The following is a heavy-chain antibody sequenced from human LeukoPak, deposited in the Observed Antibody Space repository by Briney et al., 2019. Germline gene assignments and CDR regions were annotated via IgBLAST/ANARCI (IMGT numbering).Heavy chain of an antibody. CDR1: GFTFSSYA. CDR2: VSGSGSST. CDR3: AKKMKFSSSSSDY. D-gene: IGHD6-6*01. Sequence: PGGSLRLSCAASGFTFSSYAMGWVRQAPRKGLEWVSVVSGSGSSTDYADSVKGRFTISRDNSKNTLFLQMNSLRAEDTALYYCAKKMKFSSSSSDYWGQGTLVTVSS. J-gene: IGHJ4*02. V-gene: IGHV3-23*01.